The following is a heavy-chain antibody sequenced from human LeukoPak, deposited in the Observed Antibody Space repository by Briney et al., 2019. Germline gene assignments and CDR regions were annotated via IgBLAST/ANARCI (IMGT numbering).Heavy chain of an antibody. D-gene: IGHD4-17*01. CDR1: GFTFTSYG. J-gene: IGHJ4*02. V-gene: IGHV3-23*01. CDR3: AKDLPDYGDYEVGY. CDR2: ISGSGGCR. Sequence: AGGSLRLSCAASGFTFTSYGMSWVRQAPGKGLEWVSTISGSGGCRHYADFVKGRFTISRDNFKNTVSLQMNSLRAEDTAVYYCAKDLPDYGDYEVGYWGQGTLVTVSS.